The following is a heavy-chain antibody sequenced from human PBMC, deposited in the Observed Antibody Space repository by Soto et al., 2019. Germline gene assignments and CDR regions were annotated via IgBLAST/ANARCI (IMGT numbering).Heavy chain of an antibody. CDR2: IYYSGST. CDR1: GGSISSYY. Sequence: QVQLQESGPGLVKPSETLSLTCTVSGGSISSYYWSWIRQPPGKGLEWIGYIYYSGSTNYNPSLKSRVTISVDTSKNQFSLKLSSVTAADTAVYYCARSDSRSGEYFQHWGQGTLVTVSS. D-gene: IGHD6-19*01. CDR3: ARSDSRSGEYFQH. V-gene: IGHV4-59*08. J-gene: IGHJ1*01.